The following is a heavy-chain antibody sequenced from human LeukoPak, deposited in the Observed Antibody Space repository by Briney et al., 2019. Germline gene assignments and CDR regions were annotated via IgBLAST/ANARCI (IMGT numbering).Heavy chain of an antibody. D-gene: IGHD6-13*01. Sequence: GGSLRLSCAASGFTFSSYGMNWVRQAPGKGLEWVSYISSSSTTIYYADSVKGRFAISRDNAKNSLYLQMNSLSDGDTALYFCARDRSSSWQGLVDVWGQGTTVTVSS. J-gene: IGHJ6*02. CDR3: ARDRSSSWQGLVDV. CDR2: ISSSSTTI. V-gene: IGHV3-48*02. CDR1: GFTFSSYG.